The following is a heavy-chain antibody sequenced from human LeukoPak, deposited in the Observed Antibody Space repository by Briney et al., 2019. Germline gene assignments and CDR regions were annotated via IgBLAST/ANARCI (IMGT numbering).Heavy chain of an antibody. V-gene: IGHV4-59*08. D-gene: IGHD2-15*01. CDR3: ARRSCSGGSCYPDY. CDR2: IFYSGST. Sequence: SETLSLTCTVSGGSFSSHYWSWIRQPPGKELEWIGYIFYSGSTNYNPSLKSRVTISVDTSKNQFSLKLSSVTAADTAVYYCARRSCSGGSCYPDYWGQGTLVTVSS. J-gene: IGHJ4*02. CDR1: GGSFSSHY.